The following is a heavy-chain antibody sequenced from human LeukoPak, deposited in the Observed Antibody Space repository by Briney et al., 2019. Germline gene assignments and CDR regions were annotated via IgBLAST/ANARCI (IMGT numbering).Heavy chain of an antibody. D-gene: IGHD7-27*01. CDR1: GFTFSNYW. CDR2: IKQDGSEK. CDR3: ARTGDSHY. V-gene: IGHV3-7*03. Sequence: GGSLRLFCVASGFTFSNYWVSWARQAPGKGLEWVANIKQDGSEKYYVDSVKGPFTISRDNAKNSLYLQMISLRAEDTAVYYCARTGDSHYWGQGTLVTVSS. J-gene: IGHJ4*02.